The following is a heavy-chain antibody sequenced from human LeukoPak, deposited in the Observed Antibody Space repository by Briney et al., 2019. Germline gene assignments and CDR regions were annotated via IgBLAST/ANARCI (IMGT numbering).Heavy chain of an antibody. CDR1: GFTFSSYG. CDR3: AKGKVEMATIPRLYYYGMDV. V-gene: IGHV3-30*02. Sequence: GGSLRLSCAASGFTFSSYGMHWVRQAPGKGLEWVAFIRYDGSNKYYADSVKGRFTISRDNSKNTLYLQMNSLRAEDTAVYYCAKGKVEMATIPRLYYYGMDVWGQGTTVTVSS. D-gene: IGHD5-24*01. J-gene: IGHJ6*02. CDR2: IRYDGSNK.